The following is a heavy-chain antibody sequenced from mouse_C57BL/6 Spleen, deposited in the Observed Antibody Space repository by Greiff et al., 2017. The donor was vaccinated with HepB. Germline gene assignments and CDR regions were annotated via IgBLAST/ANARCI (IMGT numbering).Heavy chain of an antibody. CDR1: GYTFTSYW. CDR3: ARGGGSSSYAMDY. CDR2: IYPSDSET. V-gene: IGHV1-61*01. Sequence: QVQLQQPGAELVRPGSSVKLSCKASGYTFTSYWMDWVKQRPGQGLEWIGNIYPSDSETHYNQKFKDKATLTVDKSSSTAYMQLSSLTSEDSAVYNCARGGGSSSYAMDYWGQGTSVTVSS. D-gene: IGHD1-1*01. J-gene: IGHJ4*01.